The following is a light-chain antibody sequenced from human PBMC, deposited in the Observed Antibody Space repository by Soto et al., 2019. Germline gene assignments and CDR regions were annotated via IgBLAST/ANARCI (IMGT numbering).Light chain of an antibody. CDR1: SRDVGYYNS. J-gene: IGLJ1*01. CDR3: FAYPGSYTYV. CDR2: DVN. V-gene: IGLV2-11*01. Sequence: QSVLTQPRSVPGSPGQSVTISCTGTSRDVGYYNSVSWYQQNPTIAPKLIIYDVNKLPSGVPDRFSGSKSGNTASLTISGLQSEDEADYYCFAYPGSYTYVFGTGTKVIGL.